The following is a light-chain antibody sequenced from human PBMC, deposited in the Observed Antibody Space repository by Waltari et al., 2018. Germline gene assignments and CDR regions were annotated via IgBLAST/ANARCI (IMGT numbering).Light chain of an antibody. J-gene: IGKJ1*01. Sequence: EIVMTQSPATLSVSQGERDTISCTASSSVSTDLAWYQQKRGQTPRLLIYRASTRATDIPVRFRGSGSGTEFNLTISSLQSVDVAVYYCQQYNHWPRTFGQGTRVEIK. CDR2: RAS. V-gene: IGKV3D-15*01. CDR1: SSVSTD. CDR3: QQYNHWPRT.